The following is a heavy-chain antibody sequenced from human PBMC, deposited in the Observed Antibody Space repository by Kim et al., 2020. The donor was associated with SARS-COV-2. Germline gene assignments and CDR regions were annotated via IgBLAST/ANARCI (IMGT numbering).Heavy chain of an antibody. CDR3: ATSIPITMIELGYGMDV. D-gene: IGHD3-22*01. CDR2: IIPIFGTA. V-gene: IGHV1-69*13. Sequence: SVKVSCKASGGTFSSYAISWVRQAPGQGLEWMGGIIPIFGTANYAQKFQGRVTITADESTSTAYMELSSLRSEETAVYYCATSIPITMIELGYGMDVWGQGTTVTVSS. CDR1: GGTFSSYA. J-gene: IGHJ6*02.